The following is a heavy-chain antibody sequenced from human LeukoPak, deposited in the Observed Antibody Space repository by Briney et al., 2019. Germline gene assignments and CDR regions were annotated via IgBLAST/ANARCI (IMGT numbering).Heavy chain of an antibody. V-gene: IGHV5-51*01. CDR1: GYSFTSYW. Sequence: GESLKIFCKASGYSFTSYWIGWVRQMPGKGLEWMGIIDPSDSDTRYTPSSQGQVTISADKSLTTAYLQWNSLKASDTALYYCARQPAMGCSGDYWGQGTLVSVSS. CDR2: IDPSDSDT. CDR3: ARQPAMGCSGDY. J-gene: IGHJ4*02. D-gene: IGHD7-27*01.